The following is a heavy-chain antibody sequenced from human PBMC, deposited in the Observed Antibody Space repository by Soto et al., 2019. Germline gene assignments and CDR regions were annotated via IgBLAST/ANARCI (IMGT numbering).Heavy chain of an antibody. CDR3: GRGGYGDFSEFFQH. CDR1: GFTFSSYG. V-gene: IGHV3-33*01. CDR2: IWYDGSKK. Sequence: QVQLVESGGGVVQPGRSLRLSCAASGFTFSSYGIHWVRQAPGKGLEWVAVIWYDGSKKYYADSVKGRFTISRDNSKNAIYRQMSSLRAEDTAVYYCGRGGYGDFSEFFQHWGQGTLVTVSS. J-gene: IGHJ1*01. D-gene: IGHD3-10*01.